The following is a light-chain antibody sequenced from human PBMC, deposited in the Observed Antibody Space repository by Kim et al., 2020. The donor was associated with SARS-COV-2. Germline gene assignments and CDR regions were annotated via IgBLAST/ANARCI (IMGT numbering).Light chain of an antibody. Sequence: AAEGERVTITCRASQSINTWLAWYQQKPGKAPKLLIYDASSLESGVPFRFSGSGSGTEFTLTISGLQPDDFATYYCQQYNSYSEYTFGQGTKLEIK. CDR2: DAS. J-gene: IGKJ2*01. V-gene: IGKV1-5*01. CDR3: QQYNSYSEYT. CDR1: QSINTW.